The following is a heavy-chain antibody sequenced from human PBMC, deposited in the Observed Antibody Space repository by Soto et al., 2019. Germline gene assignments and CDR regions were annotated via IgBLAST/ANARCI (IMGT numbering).Heavy chain of an antibody. CDR1: GFTFSDYD. D-gene: IGHD5-12*01. Sequence: GGSLRLSCAGSGFTFSDYDMHWVRQAPGKGLEWVAVISTDGSKKYYAESVKGRFTISRDNYKRTLYLQMNSLRAEDTAVFHCAKAKGASGGYDFMFEYWGQGTLVTVSS. CDR2: ISTDGSKK. V-gene: IGHV3-30*18. J-gene: IGHJ4*02. CDR3: AKAKGASGGYDFMFEY.